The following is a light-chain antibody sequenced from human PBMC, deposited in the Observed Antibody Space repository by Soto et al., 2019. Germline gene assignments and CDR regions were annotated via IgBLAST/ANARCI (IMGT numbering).Light chain of an antibody. CDR1: SSDVGDYNY. J-gene: IGLJ2*01. Sequence: QSVLTQPPSASGSLGQSVTIPCTGTSSDVGDYNYVSWYQQHPGKVPKLMIYEVSKRPSGVHDRFSGSKSGNTASLTVSGLQAEDEADYYCSSFAGSPVVFGGGTKVTVL. CDR3: SSFAGSPVV. CDR2: EVS. V-gene: IGLV2-8*01.